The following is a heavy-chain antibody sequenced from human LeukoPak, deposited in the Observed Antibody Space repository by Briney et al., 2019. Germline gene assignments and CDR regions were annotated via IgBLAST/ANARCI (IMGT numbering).Heavy chain of an antibody. Sequence: GGSLRLSCAASGFTFSSHWMHWVRQAPGKGLVWVSRINGDGSNTTYADSVKGRFTISRDSSKNTLYLQMNSLRAEDTAVYYCAGRDKGYYYGMDVWGQGTTVTVSS. D-gene: IGHD5-24*01. CDR2: INGDGSNT. J-gene: IGHJ6*02. CDR3: AGRDKGYYYGMDV. CDR1: GFTFSSHW. V-gene: IGHV3-74*03.